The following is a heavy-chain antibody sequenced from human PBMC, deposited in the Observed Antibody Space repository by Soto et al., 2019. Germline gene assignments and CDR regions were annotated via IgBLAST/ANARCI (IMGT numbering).Heavy chain of an antibody. Sequence: QVQLQESGPGLVKPSQTLSLSCTVSGGSISSGGYYWSWIRQHPGKGLEWIGYIHHIGSTYYNPSLKIRVAISVDTSKNQFSLRLRSVTAADTAMYYCARVPVAPENWFDPWGQGTLVTVSA. CDR1: GGSISSGGYY. CDR3: ARVPVAPENWFDP. V-gene: IGHV4-31*03. D-gene: IGHD2-21*01. J-gene: IGHJ5*02. CDR2: IHHIGST.